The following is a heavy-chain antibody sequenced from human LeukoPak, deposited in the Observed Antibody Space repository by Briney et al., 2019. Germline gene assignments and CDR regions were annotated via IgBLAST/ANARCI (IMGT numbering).Heavy chain of an antibody. CDR2: IGGSGGST. J-gene: IGHJ4*02. Sequence: ETLSLTCTVSGGSISSSSCYWGWIRQPPGKGLEWVSAIGGSGGSTYYADSVKGRFTISRDNSKNTLYLQMNSLRAEDTALYYCAKEYYDFWSGYYYFDYWGQGTLVTVSS. D-gene: IGHD3-3*01. V-gene: IGHV3-23*01. CDR3: AKEYYDFWSGYYYFDY. CDR1: GGSISSSSCY.